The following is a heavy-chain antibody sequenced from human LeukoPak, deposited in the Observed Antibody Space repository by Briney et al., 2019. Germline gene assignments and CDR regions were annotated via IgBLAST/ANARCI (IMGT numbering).Heavy chain of an antibody. CDR3: ARTVTTARVFDI. V-gene: IGHV4-59*01. CDR2: IYYRGST. D-gene: IGHD4-17*01. Sequence: SETLSLTCTVSGGSISSYYWNWIRQPPGKGLEWIGYIYYRGSTNYNPSLKSRVTISVDTSKNQFSLKLSSVTAADTAVYYCARTVTTARVFDIWGQGTMVTVSS. CDR1: GGSISSYY. J-gene: IGHJ3*02.